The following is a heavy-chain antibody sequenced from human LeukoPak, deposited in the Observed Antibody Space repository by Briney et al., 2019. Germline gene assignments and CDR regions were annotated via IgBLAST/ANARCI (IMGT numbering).Heavy chain of an antibody. Sequence: PGGSLRLSCGASGFXFSSHSINWVRQAPGKGLEWISYISSSSTSIYYADSVKGRFTISRDNAKNSLYLQMNSLRDEDTAVYYCARDFPSTVVKFDYWGQGTLVTVSS. J-gene: IGHJ4*02. CDR1: GFXFSSHS. V-gene: IGHV3-48*02. CDR2: ISSSSTSI. CDR3: ARDFPSTVVKFDY. D-gene: IGHD4-23*01.